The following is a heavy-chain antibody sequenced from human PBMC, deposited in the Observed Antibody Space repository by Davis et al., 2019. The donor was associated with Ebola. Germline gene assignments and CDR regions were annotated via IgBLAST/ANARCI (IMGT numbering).Heavy chain of an antibody. CDR2: IYYSGST. CDR1: GGSISSYY. CDR3: ARGRGWQWLVPFDY. Sequence: SETLSLTCTVSGGSISSYYWSWIRQPPGKGLEWIGYIYYSGSTNYNPSLKSRVTISVDTSENQFSLKLSSVTAADTAVYYCARGRGWQWLVPFDYWGQGTLVTVSS. D-gene: IGHD6-19*01. J-gene: IGHJ4*02. V-gene: IGHV4-59*12.